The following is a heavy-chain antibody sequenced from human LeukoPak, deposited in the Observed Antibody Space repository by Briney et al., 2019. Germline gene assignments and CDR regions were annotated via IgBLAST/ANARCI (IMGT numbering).Heavy chain of an antibody. Sequence: GGCLRLSCAASAFTFNTYWMHWVRQVPGRGLEWVSRINSDESSTNYADSVKGRFTISRDDAKDTLYLHMNSLTAEDTAVYYCARGAKWAYYFDYWGQGTLVTVSS. CDR3: ARGAKWAYYFDY. CDR2: INSDESST. V-gene: IGHV3-74*01. CDR1: AFTFNTYW. D-gene: IGHD1-26*01. J-gene: IGHJ4*02.